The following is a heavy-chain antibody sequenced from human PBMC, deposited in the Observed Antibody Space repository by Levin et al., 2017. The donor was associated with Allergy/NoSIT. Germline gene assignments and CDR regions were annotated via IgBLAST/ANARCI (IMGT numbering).Heavy chain of an antibody. J-gene: IGHJ4*02. V-gene: IGHV1-2*02. CDR3: ARVVLLWFGELLSDSDDY. CDR2: INPNSGCT. CDR1: GYTFTGYY. Sequence: ASVKVSCKASGYTFTGYYMHWVRQAPGQGLEWMGWINPNSGCTNYAQKFQGRVTMTRDTSISTAYMELSRLRADDTAVYYCARVVLLWFGELLSDSDDYWGQGTLVTVSS. D-gene: IGHD3-10*01.